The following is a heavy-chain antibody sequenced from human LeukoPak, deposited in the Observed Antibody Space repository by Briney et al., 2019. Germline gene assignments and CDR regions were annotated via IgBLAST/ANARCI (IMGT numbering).Heavy chain of an antibody. D-gene: IGHD4-11*01. J-gene: IGHJ4*02. V-gene: IGHV4-30-2*01. CDR2: IYHFGGT. CDR3: AKGGPMTTNSLDY. Sequence: PSQTLSLTCAVSGGSISSGGSSWSWIRQPPGKGLEWIGYIYHFGGTYYNPSLKTRVTISLDRSKNQFSLKLNSVTAADTAVYYCAKGGPMTTNSLDYWGQGALVTVSS. CDR1: GGSISSGGSS.